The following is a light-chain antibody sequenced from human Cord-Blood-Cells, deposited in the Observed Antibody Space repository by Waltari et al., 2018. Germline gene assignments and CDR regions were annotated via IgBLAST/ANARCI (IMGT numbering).Light chain of an antibody. Sequence: QSALTQPASVSGSPGQSITISCTGTSSDVGGYNYVSWYQQHPGKAPNLMIYDVSKRPSGVSDLFSCSKSGNTASLTISALQAEDEADYYGSSYTSSSTLVVGGGTKLTVL. CDR3: SSYTSSSTLV. CDR2: DVS. CDR1: SSDVGGYNY. J-gene: IGLJ2*01. V-gene: IGLV2-14*01.